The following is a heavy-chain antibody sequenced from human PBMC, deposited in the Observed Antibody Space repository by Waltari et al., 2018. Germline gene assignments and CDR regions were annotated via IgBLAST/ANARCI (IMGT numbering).Heavy chain of an antibody. D-gene: IGHD3-3*01. Sequence: EVQLVESGGGLVQPGGSLRLSCAASGFTLKSYWMNWVRQAPGKGLEWVAYIKEDGSEKNYLDSLRGRFTISRDNANNSLYLQMNSLRVEDTAVYYCARADGAAWDDYYFDYWGQGTLVTVSS. CDR1: GFTLKSYW. V-gene: IGHV3-7*01. J-gene: IGHJ4*02. CDR3: ARADGAAWDDYYFDY. CDR2: IKEDGSEK.